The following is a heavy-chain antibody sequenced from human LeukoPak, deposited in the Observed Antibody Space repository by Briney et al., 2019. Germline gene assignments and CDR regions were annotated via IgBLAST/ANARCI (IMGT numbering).Heavy chain of an antibody. Sequence: SETPSLTCTVPGGSISSYYWSWIRQPPGKGLEWIGEINHSGSTNYNPSLKSRVTISVDTSKNQFSLKLSSVTAADTAVYYCARAGDYVVVPAATYFDYWGQGTLVTVSS. D-gene: IGHD2-2*01. V-gene: IGHV4-34*01. J-gene: IGHJ4*02. CDR1: GGSISSYY. CDR3: ARAGDYVVVPAATYFDY. CDR2: INHSGST.